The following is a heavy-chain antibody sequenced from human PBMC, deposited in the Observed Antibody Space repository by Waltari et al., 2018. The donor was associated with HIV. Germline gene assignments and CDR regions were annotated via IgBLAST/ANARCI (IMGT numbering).Heavy chain of an antibody. J-gene: IGHJ3*02. V-gene: IGHV3-74*03. CDR2: INGDESSI. D-gene: IGHD4-17*01. CDR1: GFTFSSHR. CDR3: ARDGNYGDYPPKDGFDI. Sequence: EVQLVESGGGLVQPGGSLRLSCAVSGFTFSSHRMHWVRQAQGKGLVWVSRINGDESSIKSADSVKGRFTISRDHAKNTLELQMNSLRVEDTAVYYCARDGNYGDYPPKDGFDIWGQGTMATVSS.